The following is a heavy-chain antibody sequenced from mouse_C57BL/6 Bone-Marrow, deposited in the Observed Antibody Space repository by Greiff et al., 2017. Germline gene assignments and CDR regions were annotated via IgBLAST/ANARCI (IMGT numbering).Heavy chain of an antibody. V-gene: IGHV1-59*01. CDR3: ARLDYAMDY. CDR2: IDPSDSYT. CDR1: GYTFTSYW. Sequence: VKLQQPGAELVRPGTSVKLSCKASGYTFTSYWMHWVKQRPGQGLEWIGVIDPSDSYTNYNQKFKGKATLTVDTSSSTAYMQLSSLTSEDSAVYYCARLDYAMDYWGQGTSVTVSS. J-gene: IGHJ4*01.